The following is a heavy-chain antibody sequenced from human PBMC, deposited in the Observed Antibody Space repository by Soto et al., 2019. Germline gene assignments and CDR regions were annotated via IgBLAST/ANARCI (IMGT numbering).Heavy chain of an antibody. CDR1: GFTFSDYY. V-gene: IGHV3-11*01. CDR3: ARWGYYYGSGSYAFDI. J-gene: IGHJ3*02. CDR2: ISSSGSTI. Sequence: GGSLRLSCAASGFTFSDYYMSWLRQAPGKGLEWVSYISSSGSTIYYADSVKGRFTISRDNAKNSLYLQMNSLRAEDTAVYYCARWGYYYGSGSYAFDIWGQGTMVTVSS. D-gene: IGHD3-10*01.